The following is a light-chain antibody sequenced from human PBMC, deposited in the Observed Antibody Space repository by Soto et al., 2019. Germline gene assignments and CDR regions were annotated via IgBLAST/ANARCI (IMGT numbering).Light chain of an antibody. CDR2: GAS. V-gene: IGKV3-15*01. CDR3: QQSYIAPKT. CDR1: QSVSSN. Sequence: EIVMTQSPATLSVSPGERATLSCRASQSVSSNLAWYQQKPGQAPRLLIYGASTRATGIPARFSGSGSGTEFTLTISSLQIEDFATYYCQQSYIAPKTFGQGTKLEIK. J-gene: IGKJ2*01.